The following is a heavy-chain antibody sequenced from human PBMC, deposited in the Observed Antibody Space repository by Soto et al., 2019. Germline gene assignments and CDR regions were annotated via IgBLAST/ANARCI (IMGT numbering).Heavy chain of an antibody. V-gene: IGHV4-39*01. CDR1: GGSISSSSYY. Sequence: SETLSLTCTVSGGSISSSSYYWGWIRQPPGKGLEWIGSIYYSGSTYYNPSLKSRVTISVDTSKNQFSLKLSSVTAADTAVYYCARLSDVEKVWAHREVPRYYFDYWGQGTLVTVS. CDR2: IYYSGST. CDR3: ARLSDVEKVWAHREVPRYYFDY. D-gene: IGHD2-8*01. J-gene: IGHJ4*02.